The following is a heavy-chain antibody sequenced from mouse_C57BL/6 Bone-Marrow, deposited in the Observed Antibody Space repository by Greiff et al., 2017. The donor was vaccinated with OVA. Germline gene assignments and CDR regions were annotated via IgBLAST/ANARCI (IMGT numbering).Heavy chain of an antibody. CDR3: ARVEYGNLYYAMDY. CDR1: GYTFTSYW. D-gene: IGHD2-10*02. J-gene: IGHJ4*01. V-gene: IGHV1-50*01. Sequence: QVHVKQPGAELVKPGASVKLSCKASGYTFTSYWMQWVKQRPGQGLEWIGEIDPSDSYTNYNQKFKGKATLTVDTSSSTAYMQLSSLTSEDSAVYYCARVEYGNLYYAMDYWGQGTSVTVSS. CDR2: IDPSDSYT.